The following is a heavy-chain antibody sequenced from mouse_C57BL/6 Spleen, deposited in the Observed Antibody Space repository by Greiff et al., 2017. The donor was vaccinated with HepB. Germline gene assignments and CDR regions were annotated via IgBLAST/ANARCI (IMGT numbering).Heavy chain of an antibody. CDR3: ARDYDGYLFFAY. CDR1: GYAFSSSW. Sequence: LVESGPELVKPGASVKISCKASGYAFSSSWMNWVKQRPGKGLEWIGRIYPGDGDTNYNGKFKGKATLTADKSSSTAYMQLSSLTSEDSAVYFCARDYDGYLFFAYWGQGTLVTVSA. D-gene: IGHD2-3*01. V-gene: IGHV1-82*01. J-gene: IGHJ3*01. CDR2: IYPGDGDT.